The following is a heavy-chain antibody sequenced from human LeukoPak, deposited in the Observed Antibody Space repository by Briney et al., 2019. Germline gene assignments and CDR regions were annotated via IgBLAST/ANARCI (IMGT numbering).Heavy chain of an antibody. V-gene: IGHV3-23*01. D-gene: IGHD3-22*01. J-gene: IGHJ4*02. Sequence: GGSLRLSCAASGFTFSSYAVSWVRQAPGKGLEWVSAISGSGGSTYYADFVKGRFTISRDNSKNTLYLQMNSLRAEDTAVYYCAKDRDSSGYYDYWGQGTLVTVSS. CDR3: AKDRDSSGYYDY. CDR2: ISGSGGST. CDR1: GFTFSSYA.